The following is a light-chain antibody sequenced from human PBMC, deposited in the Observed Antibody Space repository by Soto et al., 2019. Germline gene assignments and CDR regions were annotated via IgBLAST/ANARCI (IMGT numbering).Light chain of an antibody. Sequence: QSALTQPASVSGSPGQSITISCTGTSSDVGGFNYVFWYQHHPGKAPKLMIYDVYNRPSGVSSRFSGSKSGNTASLTISGLQAEDEADYYCSSYTSSSTHVVFGGGTKVTVL. CDR2: DVY. J-gene: IGLJ2*01. CDR3: SSYTSSSTHVV. CDR1: SSDVGGFNY. V-gene: IGLV2-14*03.